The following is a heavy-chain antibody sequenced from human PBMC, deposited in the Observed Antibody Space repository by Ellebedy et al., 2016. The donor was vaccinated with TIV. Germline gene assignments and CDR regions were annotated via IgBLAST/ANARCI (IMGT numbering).Heavy chain of an antibody. CDR3: AKDRISGDGYWVFDF. CDR1: GFTFSPYA. V-gene: IGHV3-23*01. D-gene: IGHD5-18*01. J-gene: IGHJ4*02. CDR2: IVGSGGSR. Sequence: PGGSLRLSCAASGFTFSPYAMAWVRQAPGKGLEWVSGIVGSGGSRYADSVKGRFTISRDNSKSTLDLQMSSLRAEDTAVYYCAKDRISGDGYWVFDFWGQGTLVTVSS.